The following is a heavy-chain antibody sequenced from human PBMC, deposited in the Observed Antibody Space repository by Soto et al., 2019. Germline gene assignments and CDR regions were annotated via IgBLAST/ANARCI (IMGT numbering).Heavy chain of an antibody. Sequence: GASVKVSCKVSGYTLTDLSMHWVRQAPGKGLEWMGGFDPEDGETIYAQKFQGRVTMTEDTSTDTAYMELSSLRSEDTAVYYCATAFSTAVVVAATDRRDAFDIWGQGTMVTVSS. J-gene: IGHJ3*02. D-gene: IGHD2-15*01. CDR2: FDPEDGET. CDR1: GYTLTDLS. CDR3: ATAFSTAVVVAATDRRDAFDI. V-gene: IGHV1-24*01.